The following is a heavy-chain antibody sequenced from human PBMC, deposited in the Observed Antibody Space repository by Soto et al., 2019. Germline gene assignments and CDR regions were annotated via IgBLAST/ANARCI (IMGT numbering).Heavy chain of an antibody. Sequence: EASVKVSCKASGYTFTSYYMHWVRQAPGQGLEWMGIINPSGGSTSYAQKFQGRVTMTRDTSTSTVYMELSSLRSEDTAVYYCARDLYTYYYDSSGYYTDYWGQGTLVTSPQ. CDR2: INPSGGST. J-gene: IGHJ4*02. CDR3: ARDLYTYYYDSSGYYTDY. CDR1: GYTFTSYY. D-gene: IGHD3-22*01. V-gene: IGHV1-46*01.